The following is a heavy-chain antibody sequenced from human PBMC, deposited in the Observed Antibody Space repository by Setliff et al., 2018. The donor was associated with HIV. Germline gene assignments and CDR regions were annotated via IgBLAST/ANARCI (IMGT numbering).Heavy chain of an antibody. V-gene: IGHV1-3*01. Sequence: ASVKVSCKASGYTFTSYAMHWVRQAPGQRLEWMGWINAGNGNTKYSQKFQGRVTMTRDTSTTTVYMELSSLRFEDTAVYYCARVYYGSGWGIRDAFDIWGQGTMVTVSS. CDR2: INAGNGNT. CDR1: GYTFTSYA. CDR3: ARVYYGSGWGIRDAFDI. J-gene: IGHJ3*02. D-gene: IGHD3-10*01.